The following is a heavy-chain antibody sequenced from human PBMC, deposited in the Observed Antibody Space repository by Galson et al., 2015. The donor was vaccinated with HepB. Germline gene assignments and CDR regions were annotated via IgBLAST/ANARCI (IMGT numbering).Heavy chain of an antibody. J-gene: IGHJ4*02. CDR3: ARIEGAGHIMATGEFDY. Sequence: SLRLSCAASGFTFSNYGMNWVRQAPGKGLEWVSYIGSSGTVIYYADSVKGRFTISRVNAKNSLFLQMSSLRDEDTAVYYGARIEGAGHIMATGEFDYWGQGTLVTVSS. D-gene: IGHD5-12*01. CDR2: IGSSGTVI. V-gene: IGHV3-48*02. CDR1: GFTFSNYG.